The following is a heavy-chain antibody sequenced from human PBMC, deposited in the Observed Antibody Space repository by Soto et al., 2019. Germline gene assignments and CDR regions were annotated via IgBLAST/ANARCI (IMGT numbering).Heavy chain of an antibody. V-gene: IGHV3-11*01. CDR3: ARDLVSSSNSWYGYDYVYGLDV. CDR2: ISSSGSTI. CDR1: GFTFSDYY. J-gene: IGHJ6*02. Sequence: PGGSLRLSCAASGFTFSDYYISWIRQAPGKGLEWVSYISSSGSTIYYADSVKGRFTISRDNAKNSLYLQMNSLRAEDTAVYYCARDLVSSSNSWYGYDYVYGLDVWGQGTKVTVYS. D-gene: IGHD6-13*01.